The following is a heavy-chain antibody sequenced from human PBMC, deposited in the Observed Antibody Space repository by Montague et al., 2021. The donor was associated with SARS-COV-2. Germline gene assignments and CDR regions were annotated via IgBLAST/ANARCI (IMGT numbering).Heavy chain of an antibody. V-gene: IGHV4-61*02. J-gene: IGHJ4*02. CDR1: GGSISSCSYY. CDR3: ARDIAVAGLFDY. Sequence: TLSLTCTVSGGSISSCSYYWSWIRQPAGKGLEWIGRISISGSTNYNPSPKSRVTISVDTSKNQFSLKLSSVTAADTAVYYCARDIAVAGLFDYWGQGTLVSVSS. CDR2: ISISGST. D-gene: IGHD6-19*01.